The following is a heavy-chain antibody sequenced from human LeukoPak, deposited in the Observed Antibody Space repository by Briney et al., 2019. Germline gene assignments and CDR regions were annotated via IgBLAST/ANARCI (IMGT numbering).Heavy chain of an antibody. V-gene: IGHV3-7*01. J-gene: IGHJ4*02. CDR1: GFTFNTYW. CDR2: MKQDGSEI. Sequence: QPGGSLRLSCAASGFTFNTYWMSWVHQAPGKGLEWVANMKQDGSEIYYVDSVRGRFSISRDNAKNSLYLQMNSLRDEDTAVHFCVRGGYYFDYWGQGTLVTVSS. CDR3: VRGGYYFDY.